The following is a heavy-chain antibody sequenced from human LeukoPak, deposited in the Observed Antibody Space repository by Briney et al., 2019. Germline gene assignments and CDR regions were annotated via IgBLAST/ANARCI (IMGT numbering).Heavy chain of an antibody. CDR3: ARGGDYSMLDY. V-gene: IGHV4-59*01. CDR1: GGSISSYY. J-gene: IGHJ4*02. CDR2: IYYSGST. Sequence: PSETLSPTCTVSGGSISSYYWSWIRKPPGKGLEWIGYIYYSGSTKYNPSLKSRVTISVDTSKNQFSLKLSSVTAADTAVYYCARGGDYSMLDYWGQGTLVTASS. D-gene: IGHD4-11*01.